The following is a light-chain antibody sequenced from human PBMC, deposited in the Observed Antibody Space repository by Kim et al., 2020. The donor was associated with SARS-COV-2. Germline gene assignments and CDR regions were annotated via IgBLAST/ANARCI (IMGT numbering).Light chain of an antibody. Sequence: QSALTQPASVSGSPGQSITISCTGTSSDVGAYDYVSWFKQLPDKAPQLVIYDVSFRPSGISNRLSGSKSGNTASLTISGLQTEDEADYFCSSYTGTTTLYVFGTGTKVTVL. CDR3: SSYTGTTTLYV. V-gene: IGLV2-14*03. J-gene: IGLJ1*01. CDR2: DVS. CDR1: SSDVGAYDY.